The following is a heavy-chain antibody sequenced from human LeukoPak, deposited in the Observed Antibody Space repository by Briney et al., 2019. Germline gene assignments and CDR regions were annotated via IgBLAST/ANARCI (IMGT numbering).Heavy chain of an antibody. D-gene: IGHD6-19*01. J-gene: IGHJ4*02. CDR1: GGSISSSSYY. CDR3: ARVEGAGWGCLEY. Sequence: SETLSLTCTVSGGSISSSSYYWGWIRQPPGKGLEWIGTIYYSGSTYYNPSLKSRVTISVDTSKNRFSLKLSSVTVADTAVYYCARVEGAGWGCLEYWGQGTLVTVSS. V-gene: IGHV4-39*07. CDR2: IYYSGST.